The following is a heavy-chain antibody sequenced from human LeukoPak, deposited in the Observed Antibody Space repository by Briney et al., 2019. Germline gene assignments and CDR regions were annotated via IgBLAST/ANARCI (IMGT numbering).Heavy chain of an antibody. J-gene: IGHJ5*01. CDR2: IYTGGST. D-gene: IGHD3-10*01. Sequence: SETLSLTCTVSGVSISNYYWSWIRQPAGKGLEWIGRIYTGGSTNYNPSLKSRVTLSVDTSKNQFSLMLSSVTAADTAVYYCARSRQASGLFNSWGQGTLVVVSS. CDR1: GVSISNYY. V-gene: IGHV4-4*07. CDR3: ARSRQASGLFNS.